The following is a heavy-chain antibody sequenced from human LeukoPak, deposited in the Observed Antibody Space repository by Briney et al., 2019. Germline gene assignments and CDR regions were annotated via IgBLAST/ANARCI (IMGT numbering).Heavy chain of an antibody. CDR3: AKVGTTVPHYFDC. Sequence: GGSLRLSCAASGFTFSSYAMSWVRQAPGKGLKWVSGISDSGGSTYYAQSVKGRFTISRDNSKNTLYLQMNGLRVEDTAVYYCAKVGTTVPHYFDCWGQGTLVTVSS. CDR2: ISDSGGST. J-gene: IGHJ4*02. D-gene: IGHD4-17*01. V-gene: IGHV3-23*01. CDR1: GFTFSSYA.